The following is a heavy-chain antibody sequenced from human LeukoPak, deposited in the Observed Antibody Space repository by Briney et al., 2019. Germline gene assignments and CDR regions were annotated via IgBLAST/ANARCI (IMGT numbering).Heavy chain of an antibody. CDR1: GGSFSGFH. J-gene: IGHJ4*02. Sequence: PSETLSLTCEVYGGSFSGFHWSWVRQSPGKGLEWVGEIYYTGTTNCNPSLKSRVTISIDKSKKQMSLKLSSVTAADTAVYYCARRGGRSVIGYWGQGTLVTVSS. CDR3: ARRGGRSVIGY. V-gene: IGHV4-34*01. CDR2: IYYTGTT. D-gene: IGHD3-3*02.